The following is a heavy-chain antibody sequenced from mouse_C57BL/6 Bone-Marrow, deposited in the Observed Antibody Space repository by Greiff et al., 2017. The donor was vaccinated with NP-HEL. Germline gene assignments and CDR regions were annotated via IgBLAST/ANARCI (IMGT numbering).Heavy chain of an antibody. D-gene: IGHD1-1*01. Sequence: QVQLQQSGAELVRPGASVTLSCKASGYTFTDYEMHWVKQTPVHGLEWIGAIDPETGGTAYNQKFKGKAILTADKSSSTAYMELRGLTSEDSAVYYCTGHYYGSSYRGFDYWGQGTTLTVSS. J-gene: IGHJ2*01. CDR3: TGHYYGSSYRGFDY. V-gene: IGHV1-15*01. CDR2: IDPETGGT. CDR1: GYTFTDYE.